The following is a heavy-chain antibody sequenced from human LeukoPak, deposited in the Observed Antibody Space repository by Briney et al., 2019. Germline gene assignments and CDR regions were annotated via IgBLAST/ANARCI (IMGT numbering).Heavy chain of an antibody. D-gene: IGHD3-9*01. V-gene: IGHV1-69*13. J-gene: IGHJ6*03. Sequence: ASVKVSCKASGGTFSSYAISWVRQAPGQGLEWMGGIIPIFGTANYAQKFQGRVTITADESTSTAYMELSSLRSEDTAVYYCARTYYDILTGYHGYYYMDVWGKGTTVTVSS. CDR3: ARTYYDILTGYHGYYYMDV. CDR2: IIPIFGTA. CDR1: GGTFSSYA.